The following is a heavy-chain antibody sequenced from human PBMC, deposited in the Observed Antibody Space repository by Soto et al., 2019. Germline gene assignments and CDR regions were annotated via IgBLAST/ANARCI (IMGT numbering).Heavy chain of an antibody. CDR2: INPKSGGT. CDR3: ARSHEEAPPWNNGVCNYLAGYNMDV. D-gene: IGHD2-8*01. V-gene: IGHV1-2*06. CDR1: GYTFSDFY. J-gene: IGHJ6*03. Sequence: QVHLVQSGAEVRNPGASVRVSCKTSGYTFSDFYLHWVRRAPGQGLEWLGRINPKSGGTNHAQKFQGRVNMTRDTSISTVYMELRWLRSDDTATYYCARSHEEAPPWNNGVCNYLAGYNMDVW.